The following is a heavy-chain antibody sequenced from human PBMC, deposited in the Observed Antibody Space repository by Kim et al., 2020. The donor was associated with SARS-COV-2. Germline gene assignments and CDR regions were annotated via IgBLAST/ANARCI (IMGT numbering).Heavy chain of an antibody. J-gene: IGHJ4*02. Sequence: YAASVKGRFTVSRDNAKTTLFLKMISLRAEDTAVYYCARSERGYTYTADYWGQGTLVTVSS. V-gene: IGHV3-74*01. CDR3: ARSERGYTYTADY. D-gene: IGHD5-18*01.